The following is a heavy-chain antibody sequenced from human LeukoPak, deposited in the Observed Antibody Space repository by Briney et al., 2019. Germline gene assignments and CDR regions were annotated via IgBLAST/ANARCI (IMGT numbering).Heavy chain of an antibody. D-gene: IGHD1-26*01. J-gene: IGHJ4*02. CDR3: ARDLRELAFDY. Sequence: GGSLRLSCAASGFTFDDYGMSWVRHAPGKGLEWVSGINWNGGSTGYADSVKGRFTISRDNAKNSLYLQMNSLRAEDTALYYCARDLRELAFDYWGQGTLVTVSS. CDR1: GFTFDDYG. V-gene: IGHV3-20*04. CDR2: INWNGGST.